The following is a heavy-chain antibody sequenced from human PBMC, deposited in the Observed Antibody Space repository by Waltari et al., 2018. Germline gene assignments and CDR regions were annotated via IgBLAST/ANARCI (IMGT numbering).Heavy chain of an antibody. CDR2: IYSGGST. V-gene: IGHV3-23*03. D-gene: IGHD6-6*01. CDR3: ATRDSSSNPYYYYYMDV. J-gene: IGHJ6*03. Sequence: EVQLLESGGGLVQPGGSLRLSCAASGFTFSSYAMSWVRQAPGKGLEWVSVIYSGGSTYYADSVKGRFTISRDKSKNTLYLQMNSLRAEDTAVYYCATRDSSSNPYYYYYMDVWGKGTTVTVSS. CDR1: GFTFSSYA.